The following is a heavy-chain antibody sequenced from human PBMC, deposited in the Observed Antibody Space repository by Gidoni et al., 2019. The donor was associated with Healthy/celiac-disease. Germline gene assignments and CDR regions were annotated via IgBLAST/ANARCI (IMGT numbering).Heavy chain of an antibody. CDR2: ISGSGGST. CDR1: GFTFSSYA. CDR3: AKDPYYYDSSGGLDY. J-gene: IGHJ4*02. D-gene: IGHD3-22*01. Sequence: EVQLLESGGGLVQPGGSLRLPCAASGFTFSSYAMSWVRQAPGKGLEWVSAISGSGGSTYYADSVKGRFTISRDNSKNTLYLQMNSLRAEDTAVYYCAKDPYYYDSSGGLDYWGQGTLVTVSS. V-gene: IGHV3-23*01.